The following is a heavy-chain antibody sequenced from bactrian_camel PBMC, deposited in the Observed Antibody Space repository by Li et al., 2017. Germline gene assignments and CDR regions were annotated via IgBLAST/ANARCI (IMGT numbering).Heavy chain of an antibody. D-gene: IGHD8*01. CDR1: GVTYRRYC. Sequence: HVQLVESGRGSVQAEGSLRLSCAASGVTYRRYCMAWFRQVPGEGREPVACIPTGDGLLYSPLYARSVKGRFTISRGDAKNTVHLQMDNLKVEDTAMYTCATIRYCGERGGRLELVRYTDIEGHGTQVTVS. V-gene: IGHV3S1*01. CDR2: IPTGDGLLYSP. J-gene: IGHJ4*01.